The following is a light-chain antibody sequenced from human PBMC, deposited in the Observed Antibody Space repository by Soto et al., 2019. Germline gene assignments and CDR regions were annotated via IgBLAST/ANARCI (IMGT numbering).Light chain of an antibody. CDR2: GAS. CDR1: QSVSRSY. J-gene: IGKJ2*01. V-gene: IGKV3-20*01. CDR3: QQYGSSHQYT. Sequence: EIVLTQSPGTLSLSPGERVTLSCRASQSVSRSYLAWYQQKPGQAPRLLIYGASSRATGIPDRFSGSGSGTDFTLTISRLEPEDFAVYYCQQYGSSHQYTFGQGTKLEIK.